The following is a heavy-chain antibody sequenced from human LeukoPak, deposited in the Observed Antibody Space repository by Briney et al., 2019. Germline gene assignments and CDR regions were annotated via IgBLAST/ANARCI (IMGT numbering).Heavy chain of an antibody. CDR3: AKRTYHCFDS. CDR1: GFTINGYW. D-gene: IGHD1-7*01. V-gene: IGHV3-74*01. Sequence: GGSLRLSCAASGFTINGYWMHWVRQAPGKGLVWVSRIYGDGSNTIYADSVKGRFTISRDNAKNTVYLQMNSLTAEDTAVYYCAKRTYHCFDSWGQGALVTVSS. CDR2: IYGDGSNT. J-gene: IGHJ4*02.